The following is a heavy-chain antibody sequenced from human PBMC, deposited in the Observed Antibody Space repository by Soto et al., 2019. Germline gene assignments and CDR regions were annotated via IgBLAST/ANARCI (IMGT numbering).Heavy chain of an antibody. V-gene: IGHV3-23*01. Sequence: GGSLRLSCAASGFTFSSYAMSWVRQAPGKGLEWVSAISGSGGSTYYAYSVKGRFTISRDNSKNTLYLQMNSQRADDRAVYNGAKDRGGVVAADAFDIWGQGTMVTVSS. J-gene: IGHJ3*02. CDR2: ISGSGGST. CDR3: AKDRGGVVAADAFDI. D-gene: IGHD2-15*01. CDR1: GFTFSSYA.